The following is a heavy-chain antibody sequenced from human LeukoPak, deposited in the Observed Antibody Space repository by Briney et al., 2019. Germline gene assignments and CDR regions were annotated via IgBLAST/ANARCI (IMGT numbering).Heavy chain of an antibody. Sequence: SETLSLTCTVSGGSISSYYWSWIRQPAGKGLEWIGRIYTSGSTNYNPSLKSRVTMSVDTSKNQFSLKLSSVTAADTAVYYCARVGEYCSSTSCYGYYYGMNVWGQGTTVTVSS. CDR2: IYTSGST. CDR1: GGSISSYY. CDR3: ARVGEYCSSTSCYGYYYGMNV. V-gene: IGHV4-4*07. D-gene: IGHD2-2*01. J-gene: IGHJ6*02.